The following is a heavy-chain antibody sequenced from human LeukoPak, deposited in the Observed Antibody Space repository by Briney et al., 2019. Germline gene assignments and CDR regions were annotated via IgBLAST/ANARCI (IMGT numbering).Heavy chain of an antibody. Sequence: PSETLSLTCTVSGGSISSSSYYWGWIRQPPGKGLEWIGSIYYSGSTYYNPSLKSRVTISVDTSKNQFSLKLSSVTAADTGVYYCARDYGDYALGRYNWFDPWGQGTLVTVSS. CDR3: ARDYGDYALGRYNWFDP. D-gene: IGHD4-17*01. CDR2: IYYSGST. CDR1: GGSISSSSYY. J-gene: IGHJ5*02. V-gene: IGHV4-39*07.